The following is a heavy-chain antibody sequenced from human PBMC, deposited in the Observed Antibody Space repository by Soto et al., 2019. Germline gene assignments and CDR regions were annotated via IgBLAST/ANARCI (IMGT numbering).Heavy chain of an antibody. CDR2: IWCNGRET. V-gene: IGHV3-33*01. CDR3: AREDTGAPQYGMDV. J-gene: IGHJ6*02. D-gene: IGHD4-4*01. CDR1: GFIFRYYG. Sequence: VQVVESGGGVVPPGRSLRLSCAASGFIFRYYGMHWVRQAPGKGLEWVAGIWCNGRETWYADSLKGRVTISRDNSRDTLYLEMNSLRAEDTAIYFCAREDTGAPQYGMDVWGQGTTVTVSS.